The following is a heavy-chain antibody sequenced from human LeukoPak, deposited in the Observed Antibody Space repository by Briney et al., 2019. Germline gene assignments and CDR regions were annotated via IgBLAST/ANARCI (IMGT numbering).Heavy chain of an antibody. D-gene: IGHD1-26*01. J-gene: IGHJ3*02. CDR2: ISSSSSYI. CDR1: GFTFSSYS. V-gene: IGHV3-21*01. Sequence: GGSLRLSCAASGFTFSSYSMNWVRQAPGKGLEWVSSISSSSSYIYYADSVKGRFTISRDNAKNSLYLQMNSLRAEDTAVYYCARDAASGSFHDAFDIWGQGTMVTVSS. CDR3: ARDAASGSFHDAFDI.